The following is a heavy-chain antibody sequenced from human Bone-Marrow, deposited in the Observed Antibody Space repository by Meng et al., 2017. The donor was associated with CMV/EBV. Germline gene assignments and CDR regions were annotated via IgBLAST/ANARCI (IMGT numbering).Heavy chain of an antibody. V-gene: IGHV4-39*06. J-gene: IGHJ4*02. Sequence: RLQRQESGPGLVKPSETLSLTCTVSGGSISSSSYYWGWIRQPPGKGLEWIGSIYYSGSTYYNPSLKSRVTISVDTSKNQFSLKLSSVTAADTAVYYCASTPITMIVNYFDYWGQGTLVTVSS. D-gene: IGHD3-22*01. CDR2: IYYSGST. CDR3: ASTPITMIVNYFDY. CDR1: GGSISSSSYY.